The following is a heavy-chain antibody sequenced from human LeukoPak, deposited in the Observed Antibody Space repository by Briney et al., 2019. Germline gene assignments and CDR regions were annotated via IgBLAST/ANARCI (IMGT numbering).Heavy chain of an antibody. CDR3: ARAPSDYGDSRNYFDY. J-gene: IGHJ4*02. CDR2: ISSSSSCI. Sequence: GGSLRLSCAASGFTFSSYSMNWVRQAPGKGLEWVSSISSSSSCIYYADSVKGRFTISRDNAKNSLYLQMNSLRAEDTAVYYCARAPSDYGDSRNYFDYWGQGTLVTVSS. CDR1: GFTFSSYS. D-gene: IGHD4-17*01. V-gene: IGHV3-21*01.